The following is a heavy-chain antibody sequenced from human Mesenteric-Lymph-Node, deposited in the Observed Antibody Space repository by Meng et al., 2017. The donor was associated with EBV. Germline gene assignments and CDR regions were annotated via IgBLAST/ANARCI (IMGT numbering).Heavy chain of an antibody. D-gene: IGHD3-22*01. CDR2: ISSSGSTI. J-gene: IGHJ4*02. Sequence: GEGVESGGGLVKPGGSLRLSCAASGFTFSDYYMSWIRQAPGKGLEWVSYISSSGSTIYYADSVKGRFTISRDNAKNSLYLQMNSLRAEDTAVYYCAREADYYDSSEGGLDYWGQGTLVTVSS. CDR1: GFTFSDYY. CDR3: AREADYYDSSEGGLDY. V-gene: IGHV3-11*01.